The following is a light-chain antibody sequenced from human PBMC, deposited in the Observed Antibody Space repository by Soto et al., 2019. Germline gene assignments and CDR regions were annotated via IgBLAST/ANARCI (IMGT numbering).Light chain of an antibody. Sequence: QAVVAQPPSASGTPGQRVTISCSVSSSNIGSNYVYWYQQLPGTAPKLLIYRNNQRPSGVPDRFSGSKSDTSASLAISGLRSEDEADYYCATWDDSLSDVVFGGGTKLTVL. J-gene: IGLJ2*01. CDR1: SSNIGSNY. V-gene: IGLV1-47*01. CDR2: RNN. CDR3: ATWDDSLSDVV.